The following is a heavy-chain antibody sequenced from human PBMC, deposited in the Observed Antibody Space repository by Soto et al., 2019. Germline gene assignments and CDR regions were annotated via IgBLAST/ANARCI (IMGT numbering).Heavy chain of an antibody. CDR2: ISSSGSTI. J-gene: IGHJ4*02. Sequence: PGGSLRLSCAASGFTFSDYYMSWIRQAPGKGLEWVSYISSSGSTIYYADSVKGRFTISRDNAKNSLYLQMNSLRAEDTAVYYCASSSGYSYANFDYWGQGTMVTVSS. V-gene: IGHV3-11*01. CDR3: ASSSGYSYANFDY. CDR1: GFTFSDYY. D-gene: IGHD5-18*01.